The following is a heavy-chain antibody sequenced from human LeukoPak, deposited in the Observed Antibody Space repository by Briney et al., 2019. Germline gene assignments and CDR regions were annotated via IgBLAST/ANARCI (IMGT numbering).Heavy chain of an antibody. V-gene: IGHV4-59*01. J-gene: IGHJ5*02. CDR3: ASGSHNWFDP. CDR1: GGSMSSYY. CDR2: INYRGST. Sequence: SETLSLTCTVSGGSMSSYYWNWIRQPPGKGLEWIAYINYRGSTDYNPSLKSRVTISADTSKNQFSLKLTSVTAADTAVYYCASGSHNWFDPWGQGTLVTVSS.